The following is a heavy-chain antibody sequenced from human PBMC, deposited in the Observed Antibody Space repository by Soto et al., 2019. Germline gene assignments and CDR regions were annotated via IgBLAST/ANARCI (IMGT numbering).Heavy chain of an antibody. CDR1: GGSGSGYH. V-gene: IGHV4-59*02. CDR3: ARGQTNIWYFDH. Sequence: QVQLQESGPRLVKPSETLSLTCSVSGGSGSGYHWNWVRQPPGKTLEWIGHIYYSGTTNYKPSLKSRITISIDTSKNQFSLRMNSVTAADTAVYYCARGQTNIWYFDHWGQGTLVTVSS. CDR2: IYYSGTT. J-gene: IGHJ4*02.